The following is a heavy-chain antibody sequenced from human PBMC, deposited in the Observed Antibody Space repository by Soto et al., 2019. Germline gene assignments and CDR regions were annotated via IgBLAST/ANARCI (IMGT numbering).Heavy chain of an antibody. CDR3: AKNFKRITMVRGAVYFDY. CDR2: ISGSGGST. D-gene: IGHD3-10*01. J-gene: IGHJ4*02. CDR1: GFTFSSYA. Sequence: GGSLRLCCAASGFTFSSYAMSWVRQAPGKGLEWVSAISGSGGSTYYADSVKGRFTISRDNSKNTLYLQMNSLRAEDTAVYYSAKNFKRITMVRGAVYFDYWGQGTLVTVSS. V-gene: IGHV3-23*01.